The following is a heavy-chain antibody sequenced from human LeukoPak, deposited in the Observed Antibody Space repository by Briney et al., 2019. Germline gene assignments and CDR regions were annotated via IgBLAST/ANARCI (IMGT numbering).Heavy chain of an antibody. CDR1: GFSAFSPM. Sequence: PGGSLRHSPAHCGFSAFSPMTCSVRQAPGKGLEWVSSISSSSSYIYYADSVKGRLTISRDNAKNSLYLQMNSLRAEDTAVYYCARDCSSTSSVDYWGQGTLVTVSS. V-gene: IGHV3-21*01. D-gene: IGHD2-2*01. CDR2: ISSSSSYI. CDR3: ARDCSSTSSVDY. J-gene: IGHJ4*02.